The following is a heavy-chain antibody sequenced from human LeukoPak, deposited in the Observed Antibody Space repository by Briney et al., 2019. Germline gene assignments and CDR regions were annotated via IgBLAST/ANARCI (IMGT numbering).Heavy chain of an antibody. CDR1: GFTFSSYE. CDR2: ISSSGSTI. V-gene: IGHV3-48*03. Sequence: GGSLRLSCAASGFTFSSYEMNWVRQAPGKGLEWVSYISSSGSTIYYADSVKGRFTISRDNAKNSLYLQMNSLRAEDTAVYYCAKDGGRGYCSGGSCSPPDYWGQGTLVTVSS. CDR3: AKDGGRGYCSGGSCSPPDY. J-gene: IGHJ4*02. D-gene: IGHD2-15*01.